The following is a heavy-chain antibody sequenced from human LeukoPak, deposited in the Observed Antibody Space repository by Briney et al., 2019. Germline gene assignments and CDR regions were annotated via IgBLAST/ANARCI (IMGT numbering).Heavy chain of an antibody. D-gene: IGHD1-1*01. V-gene: IGHV3-66*01. CDR3: ARDPAGYNWNGRGY. J-gene: IGHJ4*02. CDR2: IYSGGST. Sequence: GGYLRLSCAASGFTVSSNYMSWVRQAPGKGLEWVSVIYSGGSTYYADSVKARLTISRDNSKNTLYLQMNSLRAEDTAVYYCARDPAGYNWNGRGYWGQGTLVTVSS. CDR1: GFTVSSNY.